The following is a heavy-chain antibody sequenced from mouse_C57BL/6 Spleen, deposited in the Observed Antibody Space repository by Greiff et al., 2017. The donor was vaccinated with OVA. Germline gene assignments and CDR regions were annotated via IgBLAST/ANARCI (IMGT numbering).Heavy chain of an antibody. CDR1: GFTFSSYA. J-gene: IGHJ2*01. CDR3: TRVPAYYFDY. Sequence: EVQVVESGEGLVKPGGSLKLSCAASGFTFSSYAMSWVRQTPEKRLEWVAYVSSGGDYIYYADTVKGRFTISRDNARNTLYLQMSSLKSEDTAMYYCTRVPAYYFDYWGQGTTLTVSS. CDR2: VSSGGDYI. V-gene: IGHV5-9-1*02.